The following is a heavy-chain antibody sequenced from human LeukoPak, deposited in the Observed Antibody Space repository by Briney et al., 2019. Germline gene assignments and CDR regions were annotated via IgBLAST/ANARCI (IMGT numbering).Heavy chain of an antibody. V-gene: IGHV3-48*04. J-gene: IGHJ3*02. D-gene: IGHD1-26*01. Sequence: GGSLRLSCAASGFTFSSYGMHWVRQAPGKGLDWVSYIRGSGTTIHYADSVKGRFTISRANAKNSLYLQMNSLRAEDTAVYYCARGRGGSYFSSPDAFDIWGQGTMVTVSS. CDR3: ARGRGGSYFSSPDAFDI. CDR1: GFTFSSYG. CDR2: IRGSGTTI.